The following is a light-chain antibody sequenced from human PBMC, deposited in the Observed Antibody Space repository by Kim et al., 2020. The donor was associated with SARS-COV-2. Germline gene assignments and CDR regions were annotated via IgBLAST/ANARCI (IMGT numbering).Light chain of an antibody. Sequence: DIQMTQSPSSLSASVGDRVTITCRASQDISKYLNWYQQKPGKAPKLLIYTASSLQSGVPSRFTGSVSGTDFTLTISSLQPEDFATYYCQQTYSASRTFGQGTKVDIK. CDR1: QDISKY. J-gene: IGKJ1*01. CDR3: QQTYSASRT. V-gene: IGKV1-39*01. CDR2: TAS.